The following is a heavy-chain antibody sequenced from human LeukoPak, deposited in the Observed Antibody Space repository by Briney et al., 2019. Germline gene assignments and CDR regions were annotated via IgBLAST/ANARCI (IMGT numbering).Heavy chain of an antibody. CDR3: ARDGWSSSWXASXRXXXXXDV. CDR1: GFTFSSYA. Sequence: GGSLRLSCAASGFTFSSYAMHWVRQAPGKGLEWVAVISYDGSNKYYADSVKGRFTISRDNSKNTLYLQMNSLRAEDTAVYYCARDGWSSSWXASXRXXXXXDVWXXGTTVTVS. D-gene: IGHD6-13*01. J-gene: IGHJ6*02. V-gene: IGHV3-30-3*01. CDR2: ISYDGSNK.